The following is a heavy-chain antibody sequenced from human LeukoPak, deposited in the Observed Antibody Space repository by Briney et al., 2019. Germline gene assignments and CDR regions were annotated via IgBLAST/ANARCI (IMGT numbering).Heavy chain of an antibody. Sequence: ASVKVSCKASGYTFTSYDINWVRQATGQGLEWMGWMNPNSGNTGYAQKFQGRVTITRNISISTAYMELSSLRSEDTAVYYCARASAYGDYGFDPWGQGTLVTVSS. CDR3: ARASAYGDYGFDP. J-gene: IGHJ5*02. CDR1: GYTFTSYD. CDR2: MNPNSGNT. D-gene: IGHD4-17*01. V-gene: IGHV1-8*03.